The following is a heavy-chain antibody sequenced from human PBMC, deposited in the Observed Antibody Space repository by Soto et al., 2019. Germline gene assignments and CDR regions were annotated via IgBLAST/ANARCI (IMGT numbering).Heavy chain of an antibody. V-gene: IGHV4-59*01. D-gene: IGHD4-17*01. CDR1: GGSISGYY. CDR3: AGPPWADDGGIFDP. CDR2: IYYSGTT. Sequence: SETLSLTCTVSGGSISGYYWIWIRQPPGKGLEWIGYIYYSGTTNYNPSLKSRVTISVDTSKNQFSLNLRSVTAADTAVYYCAGPPWADDGGIFDPWGQGTLVTVSS. J-gene: IGHJ5*02.